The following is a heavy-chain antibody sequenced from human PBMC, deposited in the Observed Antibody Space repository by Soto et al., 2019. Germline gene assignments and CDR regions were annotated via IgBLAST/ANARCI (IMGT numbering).Heavy chain of an antibody. Sequence: QVQLVQSGAEVKKPGSSVKVSCKASGGTFSSYAISWVRQAPGQGLEWMGGIIPIFGTANYAQKFQVRVTITEDESTNTAYMELIRLRSEATAVYYCARGGEKWLRLSGMDVWGQGTTVTVSS. CDR2: IIPIFGTA. CDR3: ARGGEKWLRLSGMDV. D-gene: IGHD5-12*01. CDR1: GGTFSSYA. V-gene: IGHV1-69*12. J-gene: IGHJ6*02.